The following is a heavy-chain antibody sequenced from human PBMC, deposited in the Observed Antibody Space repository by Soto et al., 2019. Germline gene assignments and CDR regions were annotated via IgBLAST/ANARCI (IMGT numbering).Heavy chain of an antibody. CDR2: INYSGST. D-gene: IGHD6-6*01. J-gene: IGHJ6*03. CDR1: GGSICSSNYY. Sequence: SATLSLTCTVSGGSICSSNYYWDWIRQPPGKGLEWIGSINYSGSTYYNPSLKSRVTISVDTSKNQFSLKLRSVTAADTAVYYCARLQIPSKYPYYYYYMDVWGKGTTVTVSS. V-gene: IGHV4-39*01. CDR3: ARLQIPSKYPYYYYYMDV.